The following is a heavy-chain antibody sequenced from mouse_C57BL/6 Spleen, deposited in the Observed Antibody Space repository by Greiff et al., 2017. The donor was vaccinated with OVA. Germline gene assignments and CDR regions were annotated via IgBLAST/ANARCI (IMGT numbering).Heavy chain of an antibody. V-gene: IGHV1-69*01. Sequence: QVQLQQPGAELVMPGASVKLSCKASGYTFTSYWMHWVKQRPGQGLEWIGEIDPSDSYTNYNQKFKGKSTLTVDKSSSTAYMQLSSLTSEDSAVYYCARSDYGSSYPAGFAYWGQGTLVTVSA. D-gene: IGHD1-1*01. CDR1: GYTFTSYW. CDR2: IDPSDSYT. CDR3: ARSDYGSSYPAGFAY. J-gene: IGHJ3*01.